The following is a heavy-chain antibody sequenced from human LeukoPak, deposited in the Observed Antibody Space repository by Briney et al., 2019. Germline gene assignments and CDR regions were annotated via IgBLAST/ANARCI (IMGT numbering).Heavy chain of an antibody. D-gene: IGHD3-22*01. Sequence: GSLRLSCAASGFTVSTNYMSWVRQAPGRGLEWVSIIYTGGDTYYAGSVKGRFTVSRDNSKNTLYLQMNSLRTEDTAVYYCAREFGYYLDYWGQGTLVTVSS. V-gene: IGHV3-53*01. J-gene: IGHJ4*02. CDR3: AREFGYYLDY. CDR1: GFTVSTNY. CDR2: IYTGGDT.